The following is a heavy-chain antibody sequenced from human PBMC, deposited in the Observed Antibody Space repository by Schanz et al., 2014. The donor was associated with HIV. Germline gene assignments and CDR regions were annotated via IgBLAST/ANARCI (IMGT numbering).Heavy chain of an antibody. CDR1: GFTFSTYA. Sequence: VQLVESGGGVVQPGTSLRLSCEASGFTFSTYAMSWVRQAPGKGLEWVSGMRGSDDSTFYADSVKGRFTISRDNSKNTLYFQMNSLRAEDTAIYYCAKTSYGWYFDYWGQGTLVTVSS. CDR3: AKTSYGWYFDY. V-gene: IGHV3-23*04. CDR2: MRGSDDST. D-gene: IGHD6-19*01. J-gene: IGHJ4*02.